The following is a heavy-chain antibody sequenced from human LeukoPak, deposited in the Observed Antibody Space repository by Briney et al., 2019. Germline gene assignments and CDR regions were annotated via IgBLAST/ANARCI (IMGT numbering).Heavy chain of an antibody. V-gene: IGHV4-59*01. J-gene: IGHJ6*01. Sequence: SETLSLTCTVSDDSIGNYYWSWIRQSPGKGLEWIGCIYFSGSTNYNPSLKRRVTMSVVTSKNQFSLRLTSVTAADTATYYCARVGGSNFYNYG. CDR3: ARVGGSNFYNYG. CDR1: DDSIGNYY. CDR2: IYFSGST. D-gene: IGHD4-11*01.